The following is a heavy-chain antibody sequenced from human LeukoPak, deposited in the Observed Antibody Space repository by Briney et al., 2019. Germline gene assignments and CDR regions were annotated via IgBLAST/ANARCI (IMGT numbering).Heavy chain of an antibody. D-gene: IGHD2-2*01. CDR3: ARSRYCSSTSCYGMDV. CDR1: GGSISSGGYY. CDR2: IYYSGST. Sequence: PSETLSLTCTVSGGSISSGGYYRTWIRQYPGKGLEWIGYIYYSGSTYYNPSLTSRVTISVDTSKNQFSLKLSSVTAADTAVYYCARSRYCSSTSCYGMDVWGQGTTVTVSS. V-gene: IGHV4-31*03. J-gene: IGHJ6*02.